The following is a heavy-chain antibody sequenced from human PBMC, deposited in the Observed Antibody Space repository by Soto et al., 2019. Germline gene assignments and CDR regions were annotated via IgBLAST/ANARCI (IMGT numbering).Heavy chain of an antibody. CDR1: GGSISSYY. J-gene: IGHJ4*02. D-gene: IGHD6-13*01. CDR2: IYTSGST. CDR3: ARHKPIEAAKH. Sequence: SETLSLTCTVSGGSISSYYWSWIRQPAGKGLEWIGRIYTSGSTNYNPSLKSRVTMSVDTSKNQFSLKASDTGMYYCARHKPIEAAKHWGQGTLVTVSS. V-gene: IGHV4-4*07.